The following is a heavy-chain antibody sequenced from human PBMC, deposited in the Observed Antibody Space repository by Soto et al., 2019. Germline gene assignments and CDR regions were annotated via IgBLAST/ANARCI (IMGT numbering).Heavy chain of an antibody. D-gene: IGHD6-19*01. CDR2: VYYSGTT. V-gene: IGHV4-39*01. CDR1: GGSISTGDYF. J-gene: IGHJ3*02. CDR3: ARRPMIGPVAENAFDI. Sequence: ETLSLTCTVSGGSISTGDYFWSWIRQPPGKGLEWIGSVYYSGTTYYNPSLKGRVTISVDTYNQFSLRLSSVTAADTAYYFCARRPMIGPVAENAFDIWGQGTRVTVSS.